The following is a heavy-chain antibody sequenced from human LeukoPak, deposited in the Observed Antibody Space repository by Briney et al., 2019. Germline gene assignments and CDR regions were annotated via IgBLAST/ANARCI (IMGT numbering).Heavy chain of an antibody. CDR1: GYTFTSYD. CDR3: AREAQGYYYDSSGLGST. J-gene: IGHJ4*02. V-gene: IGHV1-8*01. Sequence: ASVKVSCKASGYTFTSYDINWVRQATGQGLEWMGWMNPNSGNTGYAQKFQGRVTMTRNTSISTAYMELSSLRSEDTAVYYCAREAQGYYYDSSGLGSTWGQGTLVTVSS. CDR2: MNPNSGNT. D-gene: IGHD3-22*01.